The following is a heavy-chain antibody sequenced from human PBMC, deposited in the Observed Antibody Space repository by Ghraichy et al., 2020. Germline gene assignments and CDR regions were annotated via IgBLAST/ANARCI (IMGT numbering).Heavy chain of an antibody. V-gene: IGHV3-23*01. J-gene: IGHJ2*01. CDR2: ISGSGGSI. Sequence: GGSLRLSCAVSGLTFSNFAMAWVRQAPGKGLEWVSTISGSGGSIWYADSGKGRFIISRDNSRRTFYLQMNSLRAEDTAVYYCAKGKGSGSYVNWFFNIWGRGTPGAVSP. CDR3: AKGKGSGSYVNWFFNI. CDR1: GLTFSNFA. D-gene: IGHD1-26*01.